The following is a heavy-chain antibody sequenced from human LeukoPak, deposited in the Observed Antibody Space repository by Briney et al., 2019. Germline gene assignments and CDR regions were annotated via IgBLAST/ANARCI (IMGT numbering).Heavy chain of an antibody. J-gene: IGHJ4*02. D-gene: IGHD1-26*01. V-gene: IGHV4-59*01. Sequence: SETLSLTCTVSGGSISSYYWSWIRQPPGKGLEWIGYIYYSGSTNYNPSLKSRVTISVDTSKNQFSLKLSSVTAADTAVYYCASYRPHRFDYWGQGTLVTVSS. CDR2: IYYSGST. CDR3: ASYRPHRFDY. CDR1: GGSISSYY.